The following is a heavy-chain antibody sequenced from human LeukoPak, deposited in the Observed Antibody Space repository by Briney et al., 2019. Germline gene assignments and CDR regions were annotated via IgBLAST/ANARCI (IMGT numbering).Heavy chain of an antibody. D-gene: IGHD1-26*01. J-gene: IGHJ4*02. CDR1: GFTFSSSW. CDR3: AGGRGSYGLWDS. V-gene: IGHV3-74*01. Sequence: TGGSLRLSCAVSGFTFSSSWMHWVRQAPGKGLVWVSHIKTDGSTTAYADSVKGRFTISRDNAKNTLYLQMNSLRAEDTAVYYGAGGRGSYGLWDSWGQGTLVTVSS. CDR2: IKTDGSTT.